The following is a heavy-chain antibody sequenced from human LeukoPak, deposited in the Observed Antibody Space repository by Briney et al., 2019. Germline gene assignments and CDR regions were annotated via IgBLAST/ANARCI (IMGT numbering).Heavy chain of an antibody. J-gene: IGHJ4*02. Sequence: ASVKVSCKASGNTFTGNYMHRVRQAPGQGLEWMGWMYADSGGANYAQKFQDRVTMTRDTSITTVYMELSRLRPDDTAVYFCARAAPRNGYKTPPLHWGQGTLVTVSS. CDR1: GNTFTGNY. D-gene: IGHD5-24*01. CDR2: MYADSGGA. CDR3: ARAAPRNGYKTPPLH. V-gene: IGHV1-2*02.